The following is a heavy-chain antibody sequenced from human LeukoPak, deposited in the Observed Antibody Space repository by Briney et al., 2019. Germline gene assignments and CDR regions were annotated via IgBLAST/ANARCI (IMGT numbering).Heavy chain of an antibody. CDR1: GFTFSTYA. Sequence: GGSLRLSCAASGFTFSTYAMTWVRQAPGKGLEWVPTISGSGGSTYYADSVKGRFTISRDSSKNTLYLQMNSLRVEDTAVYYCAKDRAYCGGDCYPGYYMDVWGKGTTVTVSS. CDR2: ISGSGGST. J-gene: IGHJ6*03. V-gene: IGHV3-23*01. D-gene: IGHD2-21*02. CDR3: AKDRAYCGGDCYPGYYMDV.